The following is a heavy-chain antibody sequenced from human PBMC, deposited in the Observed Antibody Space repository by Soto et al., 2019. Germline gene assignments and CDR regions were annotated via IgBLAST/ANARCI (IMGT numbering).Heavy chain of an antibody. CDR1: GYSFITYW. Sequence: GESLKSSCNGSGYSFITYWIGWVRQRPGKCLEWIGLIYPGGSDTRYSPSFQGQVTISADKSISTAYLQWSSLKASDTAMYYCARHGSHPLLRFLEINLGGMDVWGQGTTVTVSS. CDR3: ARHGSHPLLRFLEINLGGMDV. CDR2: IYPGGSDT. D-gene: IGHD3-3*01. V-gene: IGHV5-51*01. J-gene: IGHJ6*02.